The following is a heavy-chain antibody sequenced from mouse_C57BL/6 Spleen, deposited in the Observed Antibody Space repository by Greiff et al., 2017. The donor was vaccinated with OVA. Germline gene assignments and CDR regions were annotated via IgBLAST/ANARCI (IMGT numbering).Heavy chain of an antibody. CDR1: GYTFTDYY. V-gene: IGHV1-26*01. Sequence: EVKLQQSGPELVKPGASVKISCKASGYTFTDYYMNWVKQSHGKSLEWIGDINPNNGGTSYNQKFKGKATLTVDKSSSTAYMELRSLTSEDSAVYYCARGDDGSSYDYYAMDYWGQGTSVTVSS. CDR3: ARGDDGSSYDYYAMDY. CDR2: INPNNGGT. D-gene: IGHD1-1*01. J-gene: IGHJ4*01.